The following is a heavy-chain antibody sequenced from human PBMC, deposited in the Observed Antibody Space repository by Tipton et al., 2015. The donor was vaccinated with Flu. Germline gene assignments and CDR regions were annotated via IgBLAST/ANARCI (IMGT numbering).Heavy chain of an antibody. CDR1: EITFSHYW. Sequence: SLRLSCAASEITFSHYWMSWVRQAPGKGLEWVANINQDGSEKYYVDSVKGRFTISRDNAKNSLYLQMNSLRAEDTAVYYCAREWPDGGFDYWGQGTLVTVSS. CDR3: AREWPDGGFDY. V-gene: IGHV3-7*01. J-gene: IGHJ4*02. CDR2: INQDGSEK. D-gene: IGHD3-10*01.